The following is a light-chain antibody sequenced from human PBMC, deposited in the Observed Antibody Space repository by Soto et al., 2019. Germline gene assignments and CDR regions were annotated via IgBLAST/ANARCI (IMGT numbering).Light chain of an antibody. CDR2: GAS. CDR1: QSVSRSY. V-gene: IGKV3-20*01. J-gene: IGKJ1*01. Sequence: ETVLTQSPGTLSLSPGERATLSCRASQSVSRSYLAWYQQKPGQAPRLLIYGASTRPTGIPDRFSGSGSGTDFTLTISRLEPEDCAVYFCQQYDNPPRTFGQGTKVEMK. CDR3: QQYDNPPRT.